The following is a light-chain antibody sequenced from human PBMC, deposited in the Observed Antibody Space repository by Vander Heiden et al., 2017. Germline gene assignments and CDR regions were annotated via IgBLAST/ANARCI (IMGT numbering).Light chain of an antibody. J-gene: IGLJ2*01. CDR1: RSNIGSNT. CDR2: SSD. Sequence: QSVLTQPPSTSGTPGQRATISCSGSRSNIGSNTLNWYQQLPGTAPKLLIYSSDQRPSGVPDRFSGSKSGTSAALAISGLQSEDEAHYYCAAWDDSLNGVVFGGGTKLTGL. CDR3: AAWDDSLNGVV. V-gene: IGLV1-44*01.